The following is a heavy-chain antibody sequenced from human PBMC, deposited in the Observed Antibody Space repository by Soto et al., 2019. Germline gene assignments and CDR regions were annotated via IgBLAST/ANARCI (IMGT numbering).Heavy chain of an antibody. CDR2: NIPIFGTA. D-gene: IGHD3-10*01. J-gene: IGHJ3*02. V-gene: IGHV1-69*13. Sequence: SVKVSCKASGGTFSSYAISWVRQAPGQGLEWMGGNIPIFGTANYAQKFQGRVTITADESTSTAYMELSSLRSEDTAVYYCARCAGPYYYDAIDIWGQGTMVTVSS. CDR3: ARCAGPYYYDAIDI. CDR1: GGTFSSYA.